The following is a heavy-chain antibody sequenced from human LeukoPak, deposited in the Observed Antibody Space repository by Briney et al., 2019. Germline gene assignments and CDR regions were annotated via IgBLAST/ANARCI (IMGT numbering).Heavy chain of an antibody. CDR3: ARVPDCSGGSCPRRSDDAFDI. V-gene: IGHV1-18*01. CDR2: ISAYNGNT. D-gene: IGHD2-15*01. Sequence: GASVKVSCKASGYTFTSYGISWVRQAPGQGLEWMGWISAYNGNTNYAQKLQGRVTMTTDTSTSTAYMELRSLRSDDTAVYYCARVPDCSGGSCPRRSDDAFDIWGQGTMVTVSS. CDR1: GYTFTSYG. J-gene: IGHJ3*02.